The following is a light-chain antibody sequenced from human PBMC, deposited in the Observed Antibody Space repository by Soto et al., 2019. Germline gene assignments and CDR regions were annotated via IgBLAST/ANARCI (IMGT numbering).Light chain of an antibody. CDR3: QQSFDTAPT. J-gene: IGKJ2*01. Sequence: DIQMTQSPSALSASVGDWVTITCRASQSIATYVNWYQQQPEKVPTFLIYASSTLQSGVPSRLSGSGSGTEFTLNISSLQPEDFATYYCQQSFDTAPTFGQGTKVEI. V-gene: IGKV1-39*01. CDR1: QSIATY. CDR2: ASS.